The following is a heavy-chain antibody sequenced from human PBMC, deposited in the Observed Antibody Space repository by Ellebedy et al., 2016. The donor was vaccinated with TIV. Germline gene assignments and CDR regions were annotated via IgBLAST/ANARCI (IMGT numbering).Heavy chain of an antibody. V-gene: IGHV3-21*01. CDR2: ISRSGSYI. D-gene: IGHD3-22*01. CDR1: GFTFSSYS. J-gene: IGHJ4*02. CDR3: ARDLDDRSGYYYPMIDY. Sequence: GESLKISCAASGFTFSSYSMNLVRQAPGEGLELVAIISRSGSYIYYADSVKGRFTISRDNAKNSLYLQMNSLRAEDTAVYYCARDLDDRSGYYYPMIDYWGQGTLVTVSS.